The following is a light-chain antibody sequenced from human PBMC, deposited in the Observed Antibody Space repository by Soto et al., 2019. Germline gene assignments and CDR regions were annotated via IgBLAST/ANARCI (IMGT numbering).Light chain of an antibody. CDR3: QQRSNWPLT. Sequence: EIVLTQSPATLSLSPGERATLSCRASQSVSSYLAWYQQKPGQAPRLLIYDASNRATGIPDRFSGSGSGTDFTLTISSLEPEDFAVYYCQQRSNWPLTSGGGTKVEIK. CDR1: QSVSSY. V-gene: IGKV3-11*01. CDR2: DAS. J-gene: IGKJ4*01.